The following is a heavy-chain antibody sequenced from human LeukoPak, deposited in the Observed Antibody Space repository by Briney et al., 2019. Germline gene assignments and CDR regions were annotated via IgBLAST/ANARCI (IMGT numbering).Heavy chain of an antibody. D-gene: IGHD3-10*01. CDR1: GFTFSRNW. J-gene: IGHJ5*02. Sequence: GGSLRLSCAASGFTFSRNWMHWVRQAPGKGLVWVSRINSDGSSTTYADSVRGRFTISRDNAKNTLYLQMNSLRAEDTALYYCVKGRWFGELLSWGQGTLVSVSS. CDR2: INSDGSST. CDR3: VKGRWFGELLS. V-gene: IGHV3-74*01.